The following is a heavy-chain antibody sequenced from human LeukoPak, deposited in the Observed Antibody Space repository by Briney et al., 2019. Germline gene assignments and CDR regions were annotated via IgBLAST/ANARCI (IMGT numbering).Heavy chain of an antibody. Sequence: SETLSLTCTVSGGSISGYYWSWIRQPPGKGLEWIGYICYCGTTDYNPSLKSRVTISVHTSNNQFSLKVSSVTAADTAVYYCARSSGASRSFDYWGQGTLVPVSS. J-gene: IGHJ4*02. CDR3: ARSSGASRSFDY. CDR2: ICYCGTT. V-gene: IGHV4-59*01. CDR1: GGSISGYY. D-gene: IGHD1-26*01.